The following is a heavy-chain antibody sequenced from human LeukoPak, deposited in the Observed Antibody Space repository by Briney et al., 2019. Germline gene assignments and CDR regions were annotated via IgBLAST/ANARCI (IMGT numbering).Heavy chain of an antibody. V-gene: IGHV4-61*02. CDR1: GGSISSGSYY. CDR3: ARVQFSSGSLGY. Sequence: SQTLSLTCTVSGGSISSGSYYWSWIRQPAGKGLEWIGRIYTRGSTNYNPSLKSRVTISVDTSKNQFSLKLSSVTAADTAVYYCARVQFSSGSLGYWGQGTLVTVSS. CDR2: IYTRGST. D-gene: IGHD6-19*01. J-gene: IGHJ4*02.